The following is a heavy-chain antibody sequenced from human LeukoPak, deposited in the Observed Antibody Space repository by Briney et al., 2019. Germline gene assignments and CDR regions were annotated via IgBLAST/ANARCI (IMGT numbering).Heavy chain of an antibody. D-gene: IGHD3-22*01. V-gene: IGHV1-69*06. J-gene: IGHJ4*02. Sequence: SVKVSCKASGYTFTSYAISWVRQAPGQGLEWMGGIIPIFGTANYAQKFQGRVTITADKSTSTAYMELSSLRSEDTAVYYCARGGYYDSSGPYYFDYWGQGTLVTVSS. CDR3: ARGGYYDSSGPYYFDY. CDR1: GYTFTSYA. CDR2: IIPIFGTA.